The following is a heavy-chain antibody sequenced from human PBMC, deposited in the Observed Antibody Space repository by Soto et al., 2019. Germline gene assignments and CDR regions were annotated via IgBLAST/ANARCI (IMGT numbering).Heavy chain of an antibody. CDR2: ISRGVTTI. Sequence: EVQLVESGGGLVQPGGSLRLSCAASGFTFSTYEMHWVRQAPGKGLEWISYISRGVTTIYYADSVKGRFTISRDSAKNSLYLQMTSLRSEDTAVYYCARGAAGDYGYYFDYWGQGTLVTVSS. J-gene: IGHJ4*02. D-gene: IGHD4-17*01. V-gene: IGHV3-48*03. CDR1: GFTFSTYE. CDR3: ARGAAGDYGYYFDY.